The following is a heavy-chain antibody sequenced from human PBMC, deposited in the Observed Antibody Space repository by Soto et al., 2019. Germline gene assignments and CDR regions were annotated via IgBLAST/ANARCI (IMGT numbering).Heavy chain of an antibody. CDR3: ERYRDHRDVHYF. CDR2: VYPGDSET. CDR1: GCGVSGYW. Sequence: RNAVNVTCVEYGCGVSGYWIGWVRHRHGMGLEWMGIVYPGDSETAYTPSFQGQVTISVDKSINTAYLQWSNLRASDTATYYCERYRDHRDVHYF. D-gene: IGHD1-1*01. V-gene: IGHV5-51*01. J-gene: IGHJ1*01.